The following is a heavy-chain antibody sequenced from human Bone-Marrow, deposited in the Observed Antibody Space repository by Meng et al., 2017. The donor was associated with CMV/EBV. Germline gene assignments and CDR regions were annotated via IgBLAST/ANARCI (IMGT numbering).Heavy chain of an antibody. J-gene: IGHJ4*02. D-gene: IGHD1-26*01. CDR1: GFTFSSYS. Sequence: GESLKISCAASGFTFSSYSMNWVRQAPGKGLEWVSYISSSSSTIYYADSVKGRFTISRDNAKNSLYLQMNSLRAEDTALYYCARDKMEGPTLFAYWGQGTLVTVSS. CDR3: ARDKMEGPTLFAY. V-gene: IGHV3-48*04. CDR2: ISSSSSTI.